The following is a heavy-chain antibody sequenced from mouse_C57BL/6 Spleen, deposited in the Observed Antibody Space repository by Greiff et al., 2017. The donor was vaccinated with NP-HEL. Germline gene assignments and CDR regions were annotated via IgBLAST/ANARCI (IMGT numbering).Heavy chain of an antibody. J-gene: IGHJ2*01. CDR2: IRNKANGYTT. Sequence: DVQLVESGGGLVQPGGSLSLSCAASGFTFTDYYMSWVRQPPGKALEWLGFIRNKANGYTTEYSVSVKGRFTISIDNSQSTLYLQINALRAEDSATYYCARGPYEYDEYVDYWGQGTTLTVSS. CDR1: GFTFTDYY. D-gene: IGHD2-4*01. CDR3: ARGPYEYDEYVDY. V-gene: IGHV7-3*01.